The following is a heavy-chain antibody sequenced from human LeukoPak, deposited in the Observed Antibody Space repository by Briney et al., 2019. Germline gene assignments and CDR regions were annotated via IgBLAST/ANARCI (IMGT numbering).Heavy chain of an antibody. D-gene: IGHD1-26*01. Sequence: ASVEVSCKASGYTFTSYGISWVRQAPGQGLEWTGWISAYNGNTNYAQKLQGRVTMTTDTSTSTAYMELRSLRSDDTAVYYCARVSGVGATTQFDYWGQGTLVTVSS. CDR1: GYTFTSYG. J-gene: IGHJ4*02. V-gene: IGHV1-18*01. CDR3: ARVSGVGATTQFDY. CDR2: ISAYNGNT.